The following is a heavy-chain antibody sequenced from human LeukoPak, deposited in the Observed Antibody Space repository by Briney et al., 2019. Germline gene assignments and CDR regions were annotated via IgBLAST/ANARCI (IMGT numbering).Heavy chain of an antibody. CDR2: ISSSSSYI. Sequence: GGSLRLSCAASGFTFSSYSMNWVRQAPGKGLEWVSSISSSSSYIYYADSVKGRFTISRDNAKNSLYLQMNSLRAEDTAVYYCARVQEKQLIRDYYYYMDVWGKGTTVTVSS. D-gene: IGHD6-6*01. J-gene: IGHJ6*03. V-gene: IGHV3-21*01. CDR1: GFTFSSYS. CDR3: ARVQEKQLIRDYYYYMDV.